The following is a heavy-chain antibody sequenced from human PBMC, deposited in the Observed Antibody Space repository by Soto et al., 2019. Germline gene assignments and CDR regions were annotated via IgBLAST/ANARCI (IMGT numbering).Heavy chain of an antibody. CDR2: IIPILGIA. CDR3: SFFSSGWSPHEDFFDY. J-gene: IGHJ4*02. D-gene: IGHD6-19*01. CDR1: GGTFSSYT. Sequence: SVKVSCKASGGTFSSYTISWVRQAPGQGLEWMGRIIPILGIANYAQKFQGRVTITADKSTSTAYMELSSLRSEDTAVYYCSFFSSGWSPHEDFFDYWGQGTLVTVSS. V-gene: IGHV1-69*02.